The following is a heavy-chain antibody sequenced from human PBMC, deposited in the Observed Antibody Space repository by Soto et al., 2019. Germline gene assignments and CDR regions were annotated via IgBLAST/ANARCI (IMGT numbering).Heavy chain of an antibody. CDR2: INAGNDNS. CDR1: GYTSTSYA. J-gene: IGHJ4*02. CDR3: ARDKYSSSFFDY. Sequence: ASVKVSCKASGYTSTSYAMHWVRQAPGQRLEWMGWINAGNDNSKYSQKFQGRVTITRDTSASTAYMELSRLRSEDTAVYYCARDKYSSSFFDYWGQGTLVTVSS. D-gene: IGHD6-6*01. V-gene: IGHV1-3*01.